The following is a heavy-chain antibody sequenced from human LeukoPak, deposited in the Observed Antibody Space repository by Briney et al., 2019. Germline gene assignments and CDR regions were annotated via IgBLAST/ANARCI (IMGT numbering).Heavy chain of an antibody. V-gene: IGHV1-18*01. J-gene: IGHJ6*02. CDR2: ISAYNGNT. CDR3: ARYYYGSGSYYNLGYYYGMDV. Sequence: GASVKVSCKASGYTFTSYGISWVRQAPGQGLEWMGWISAYNGNTNYAQKLQGRVTMTTDTSTSTVYMELRSLRSDDTAVYYCARYYYGSGSYYNLGYYYGMDVWGQGTTVTVPS. D-gene: IGHD3-10*01. CDR1: GYTFTSYG.